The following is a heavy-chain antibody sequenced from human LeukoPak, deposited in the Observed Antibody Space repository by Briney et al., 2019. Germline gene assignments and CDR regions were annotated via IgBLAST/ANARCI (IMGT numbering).Heavy chain of an antibody. V-gene: IGHV1-2*02. CDR3: AREDGTIFGVVSANYFDY. CDR1: GCTFTGYY. D-gene: IGHD3-3*01. Sequence: GASVKVSCKASGCTFTGYYMHWVRQAPGQGLEWMGWINPNSGGTNYAQKFQGRVTMTRDTSIRTAYMELSRLRSDDTAVYYCAREDGTIFGVVSANYFDYWGQGTLVTVSS. J-gene: IGHJ4*02. CDR2: INPNSGGT.